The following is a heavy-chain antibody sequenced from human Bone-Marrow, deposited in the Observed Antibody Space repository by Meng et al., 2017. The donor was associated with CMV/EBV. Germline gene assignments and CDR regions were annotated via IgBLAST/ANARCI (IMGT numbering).Heavy chain of an antibody. CDR2: ISWNSGSI. CDR3: ARQTGVISYFDY. J-gene: IGHJ4*02. Sequence: GGSLRLSCAASGFTFDDYAMHWVRQAPGKGLEWVSGISWNSGSIGYADSVKGRFTVSRDNAKNSLYLQMNSLRVEDTAVYYCARQTGVISYFDYWGQGTRVTVSS. V-gene: IGHV3-9*01. D-gene: IGHD7-27*01. CDR1: GFTFDDYA.